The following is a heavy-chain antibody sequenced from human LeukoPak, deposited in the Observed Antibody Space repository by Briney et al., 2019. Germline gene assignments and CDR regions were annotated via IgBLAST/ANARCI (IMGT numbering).Heavy chain of an antibody. J-gene: IGHJ3*02. CDR1: GFTFSDYY. D-gene: IGHD6-13*01. V-gene: IGHV3-11*04. Sequence: GGSLRLSCAASGFTFSDYYMSWIRQAPGKGLEWVSYISSSGSTIYYADSVKGRFTISRDNAKNSLYLQMNSLRAEDTAVYYCARQGLSSSWYLSAFDIWGQGTMVTVSS. CDR3: ARQGLSSSWYLSAFDI. CDR2: ISSSGSTI.